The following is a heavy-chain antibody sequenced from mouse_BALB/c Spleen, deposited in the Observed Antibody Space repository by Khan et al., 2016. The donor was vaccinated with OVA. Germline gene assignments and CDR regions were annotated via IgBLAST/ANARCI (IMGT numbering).Heavy chain of an antibody. J-gene: IGHJ2*01. V-gene: IGHV5-6-3*01. Sequence: EVMLVESGEGLVQPGGSLKLSCAASGFTFSSYGMSWVRQTPDKRLELVATINSNGGSTYYPDSVKGRFTISRDNAKNTLYLQMSSLKSEDTAMYYCARMARTINWGQGTTLTVSS. CDR3: ARMARTIN. CDR2: INSNGGST. CDR1: GFTFSSYG.